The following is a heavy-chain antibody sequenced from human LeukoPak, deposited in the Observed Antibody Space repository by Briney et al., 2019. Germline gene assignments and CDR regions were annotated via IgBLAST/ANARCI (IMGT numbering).Heavy chain of an antibody. J-gene: IGHJ3*02. CDR2: IKQDGSEK. V-gene: IGHV3-7*03. CDR3: ARDLLYDAFDI. D-gene: IGHD2-2*02. CDR1: GFTFSSYW. Sequence: GGPLRLSCAASGFTFSSYWMSWVRQAPGKGLEWVANIKQDGSEKYYVDSVKGRFTISRDNAKNSLYLQMNSLRAEDTAVYYCARDLLYDAFDIWGQGTMVTVSS.